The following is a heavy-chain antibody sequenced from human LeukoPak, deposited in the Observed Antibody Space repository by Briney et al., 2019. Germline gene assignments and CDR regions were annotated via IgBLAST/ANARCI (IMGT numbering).Heavy chain of an antibody. V-gene: IGHV3-7*01. D-gene: IGHD5-18*01. CDR3: AKAPPRGYSYGPYYFDY. J-gene: IGHJ4*02. Sequence: GGSLRLSCAASGFTFNSYYMSWVRQAPGKGLEWVASIKQDGSEKYYVDSVKGRFTISRDNAKNSLYVEMNSLRVEDTAVYYCAKAPPRGYSYGPYYFDYWGQGTLVTVSS. CDR2: IKQDGSEK. CDR1: GFTFNSYY.